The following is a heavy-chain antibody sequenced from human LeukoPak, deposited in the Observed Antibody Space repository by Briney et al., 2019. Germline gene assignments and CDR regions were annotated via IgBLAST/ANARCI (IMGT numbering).Heavy chain of an antibody. CDR2: INHSGST. CDR3: ARAVARTTHFDY. J-gene: IGHJ4*02. V-gene: IGHV4-34*01. D-gene: IGHD1-7*01. Sequence: SETLSLTCAVYGGSFSGYYWSWIRQPPGKGLEWIGEINHSGSTNYNPSLKSRLTISIDTSNNHFSLRLRSVTAADTAVYYCARAVARTTHFDYRGQGTLVTVSS. CDR1: GGSFSGYY.